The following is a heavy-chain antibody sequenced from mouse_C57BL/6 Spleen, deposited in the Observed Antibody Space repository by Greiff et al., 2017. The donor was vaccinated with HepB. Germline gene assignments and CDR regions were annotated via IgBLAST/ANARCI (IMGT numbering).Heavy chain of an antibody. D-gene: IGHD1-1*01. CDR1: GFTFSSYG. CDR2: ISSGGSYT. J-gene: IGHJ3*01. CDR3: ARQGITTVVATKFAY. V-gene: IGHV5-6*01. Sequence: EVHLVESGGDLVKPGGSLKLSCAASGFTFSSYGMSWVRQTPDKRLEWVATISSGGSYTYYPDSVKGRFTISRDNAKNTLYLQMSSLKSEDTAMYYCARQGITTVVATKFAYWGQGTLVTVSA.